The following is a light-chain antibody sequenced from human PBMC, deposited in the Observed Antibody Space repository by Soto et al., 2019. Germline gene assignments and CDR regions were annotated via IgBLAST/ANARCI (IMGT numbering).Light chain of an antibody. CDR1: QSVSSN. CDR3: QHHNDWVKT. V-gene: IGKV3-15*01. CDR2: GAS. J-gene: IGKJ2*01. Sequence: EIVMTQSPATLSVSPGERATLSCRASQSVSSNLAWYQQKPGQAPRLLIYGASTRATGVPARFSGSGSGTEITLTISSLQSEDFAVYYCQHHNDWVKTFGQGTKLEIK.